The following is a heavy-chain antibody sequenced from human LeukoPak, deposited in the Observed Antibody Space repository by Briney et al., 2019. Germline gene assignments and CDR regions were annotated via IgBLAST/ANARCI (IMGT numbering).Heavy chain of an antibody. J-gene: IGHJ4*02. CDR1: GFTFSNAW. Sequence: GGSLRLSCAASGFTFSNAWMSWVRQAPGKGLEWVSAISGSGGSTYYADSVKGRFTISRDNSKNTLYLQMNSLRAEDTAVYYCAKVLGGSVVTPPFDYWGQGTLVTVSS. CDR2: ISGSGGST. D-gene: IGHD4-23*01. V-gene: IGHV3-23*01. CDR3: AKVLGGSVVTPPFDY.